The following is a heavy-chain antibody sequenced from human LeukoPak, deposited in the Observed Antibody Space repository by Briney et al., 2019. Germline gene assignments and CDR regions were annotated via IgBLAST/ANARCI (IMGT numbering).Heavy chain of an antibody. Sequence: ASVKVSCKASGYTFTSYGISWVRQAPGQGLEWMGWISAYNGNTNYAQKLQGRVTMTTDTSTSTAYMELRSLRSDDTAVYYCARDLPHIYCSGGSCYRYYMDVWGKGTTVTVSS. V-gene: IGHV1-18*01. J-gene: IGHJ6*03. CDR1: GYTFTSYG. D-gene: IGHD2-15*01. CDR2: ISAYNGNT. CDR3: ARDLPHIYCSGGSCYRYYMDV.